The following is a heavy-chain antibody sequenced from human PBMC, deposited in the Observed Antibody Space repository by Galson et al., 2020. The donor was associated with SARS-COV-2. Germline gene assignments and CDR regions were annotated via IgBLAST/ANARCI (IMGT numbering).Heavy chain of an antibody. J-gene: IGHJ6*02. V-gene: IGHV4-61*02. CDR3: ARGEFFEFNYYGMDV. CDR2: IYTSGNT. Sequence: SETLSLTCTVSGASNRSGRYHWSWIRQPAGKGLESIGRIYTSGNTNYNPSLKRRVTISLDTSNNQLSLRLRSVTAADTAVYYCARGEFFEFNYYGMDVWGQGTTVTVSS. D-gene: IGHD3-3*01. CDR1: GASNRSGRYH.